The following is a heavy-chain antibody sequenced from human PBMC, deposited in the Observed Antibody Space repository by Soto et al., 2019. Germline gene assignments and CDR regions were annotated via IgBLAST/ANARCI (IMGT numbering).Heavy chain of an antibody. CDR2: IRPDGREP. V-gene: IGHV3-7*03. CDR1: GFTFTDFY. J-gene: IGHJ4*02. CDR3: AAWGGLDYNY. Sequence: PGGSLRLSCVGSGFTFTDFYMNWVRQAPGKGLEWVANIRPDGREPNYVETVKGRFTTSRDNTKNSLFLQMNSLRADDTAVYYSAAWGGLDYNYWGQGILVTVSS. D-gene: IGHD4-4*01.